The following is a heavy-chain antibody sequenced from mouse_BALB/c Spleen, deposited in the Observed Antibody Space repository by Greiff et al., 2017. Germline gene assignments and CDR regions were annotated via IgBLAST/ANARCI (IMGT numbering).Heavy chain of an antibody. V-gene: IGHV3-2*02. CDR2: ISYSGST. D-gene: IGHD1-1*01. J-gene: IGHJ2*01. CDR1: GYSITSDYA. CDR3: ARMNYGSSYY. Sequence: EVQLQESGPGLVKPSQSLSLTCTVTGYSITSDYAWNWIRQFPGNKLEWMGYISYSGSTSYNPSLKSRISITRDTSKNQFFLQLNSVTTEDTATYYCARMNYGSSYYWGQGTTLTVSS.